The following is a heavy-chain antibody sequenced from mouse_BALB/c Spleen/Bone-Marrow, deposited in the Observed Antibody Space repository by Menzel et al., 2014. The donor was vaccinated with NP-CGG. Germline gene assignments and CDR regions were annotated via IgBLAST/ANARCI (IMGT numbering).Heavy chain of an antibody. Sequence: EVKVVESGGDLVKPGGSLKLSCAASGFTFSSYGMSWVRQTPDKRLEWVATISSGGSYTYYPDSVKGRFTISRDNAKSTLYLQMISLKSEDTAIYYCTRRGIWDGRDAMDYWGQGTSVTVSS. D-gene: IGHD4-1*01. CDR1: GFTFSSYG. CDR2: ISSGGSYT. CDR3: TRRGIWDGRDAMDY. V-gene: IGHV5-6*02. J-gene: IGHJ4*01.